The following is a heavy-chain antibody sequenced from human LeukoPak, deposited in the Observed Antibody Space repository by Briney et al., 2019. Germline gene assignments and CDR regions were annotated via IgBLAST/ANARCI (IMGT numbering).Heavy chain of an antibody. J-gene: IGHJ4*02. Sequence: PGGSLRLSCAASGFTVSSNHMSWVRQAPGKGLEWVSVIYSGGSTYYADSVKGRFTISRDNSKSTLYLQMNSLRAEDTAVYYCARDEQQLSFDYWGQGTLVTVSS. CDR1: GFTVSSNH. D-gene: IGHD6-13*01. CDR3: ARDEQQLSFDY. V-gene: IGHV3-66*01. CDR2: IYSGGST.